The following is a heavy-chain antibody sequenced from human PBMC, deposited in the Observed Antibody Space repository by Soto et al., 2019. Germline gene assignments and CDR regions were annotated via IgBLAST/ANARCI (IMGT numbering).Heavy chain of an antibody. J-gene: IGHJ1*01. Sequence: SETLSLTCTVSGGSISSYYWSWIRQPPGKGLEWIGYIYYSGSTNYNTSLKSRVTISVDTSKNQFSLKLSSVTAADTAVYYCARGSGYYYASSTFHHCGQGTLLTVSS. V-gene: IGHV4-59*01. D-gene: IGHD3-22*01. CDR3: ARGSGYYYASSTFHH. CDR2: IYYSGST. CDR1: GGSISSYY.